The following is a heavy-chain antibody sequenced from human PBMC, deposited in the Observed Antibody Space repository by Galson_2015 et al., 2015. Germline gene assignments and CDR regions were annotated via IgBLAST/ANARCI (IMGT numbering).Heavy chain of an antibody. CDR3: TRAAPWGPFDY. CDR1: GDSVSSHSVA. D-gene: IGHD1-26*01. V-gene: IGHV6-1*01. CDR2: TYYRSKWYN. Sequence: CAISGDSVSSHSVAWNWIRQPPSRGLEWLGRTYYRSKWYNDYAVSVKSRITINPDTSKNQFSLHLNSVTPEDTAVYFCTRAAPWGPFDYWGQGTLVTVSS. J-gene: IGHJ4*02.